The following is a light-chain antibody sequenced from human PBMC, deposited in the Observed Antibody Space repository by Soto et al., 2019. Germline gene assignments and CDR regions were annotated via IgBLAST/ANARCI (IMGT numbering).Light chain of an antibody. V-gene: IGKV1-5*03. CDR3: QHYKEYPWT. J-gene: IGKJ1*01. CDR1: QSVNNR. Sequence: IQMTQSPSTLSASEGDRFIITCRPSQSVNNRLAWYQQRPGKAPKLLIYLATTLESGGPSRFSGSGSGTEFTLTISSLQPDDSATYYCQHYKEYPWTFGQGTKVEIK. CDR2: LAT.